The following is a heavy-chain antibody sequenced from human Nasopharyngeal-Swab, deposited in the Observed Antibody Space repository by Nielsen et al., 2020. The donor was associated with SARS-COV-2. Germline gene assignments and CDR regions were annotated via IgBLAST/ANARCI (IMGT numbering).Heavy chain of an antibody. D-gene: IGHD6-13*01. CDR2: IYYNGNT. Sequence: RQAPGKGLEWIGNIYYNGNTYQNPSLKSRLAISVDKSKNQFSLQLSSVTAADTAVYYCVRSSSWYYFDYWAQGTQVTVSS. V-gene: IGHV4-39*01. J-gene: IGHJ4*02. CDR3: VRSSSWYYFDY.